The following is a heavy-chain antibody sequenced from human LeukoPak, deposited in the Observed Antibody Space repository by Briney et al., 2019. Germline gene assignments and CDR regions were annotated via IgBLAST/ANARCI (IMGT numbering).Heavy chain of an antibody. CDR2: TYYRSKWYN. D-gene: IGHD6-19*01. J-gene: IGHJ3*02. Sequence: SQTLSLTCAISGDSVSSNSAAWNWIRQSPSRGLEWLGRTYYRSKWYNDYAVSVKSRITINPDTSKNQFSLQLSSVTPEDTAVYYCARDSPGGGWSGDAFDIWGQGTMVTVSS. CDR3: ARDSPGGGWSGDAFDI. V-gene: IGHV6-1*01. CDR1: GDSVSSNSAA.